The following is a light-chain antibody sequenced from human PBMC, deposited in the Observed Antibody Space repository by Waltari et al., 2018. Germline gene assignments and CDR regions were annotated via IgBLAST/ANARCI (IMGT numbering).Light chain of an antibody. CDR1: SSDVGGYKY. CDR2: GVS. J-gene: IGLJ2*01. V-gene: IGLV2-14*01. Sequence: QSAPTQPPSLSGAPGQSVTLSCTGTSSDVGGYKYVSWYQQHPGKAPKLMISGVSNRPSGVSDRFSGSKSGNTASLTISGLQAEDEADYYCCSYTTKNTVLFGGGTRLTVL. CDR3: CSYTTKNTVL.